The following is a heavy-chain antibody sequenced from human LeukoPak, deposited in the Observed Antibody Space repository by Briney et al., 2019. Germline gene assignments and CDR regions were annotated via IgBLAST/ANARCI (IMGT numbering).Heavy chain of an antibody. CDR2: INPNSGDT. CDR3: ARDGTYYDFWSGYPTTFDY. J-gene: IGHJ4*02. D-gene: IGHD3-3*01. Sequence: ASVKVSCKASGYTFTGYYMHWVRQAPGQGLEWMGWINPNSGDTNYAQKFQGRVTMTRDTSISTAYMELSRLRSDDTAVYYCARDGTYYDFWSGYPTTFDYWGQGTLVTVSS. V-gene: IGHV1-2*02. CDR1: GYTFTGYY.